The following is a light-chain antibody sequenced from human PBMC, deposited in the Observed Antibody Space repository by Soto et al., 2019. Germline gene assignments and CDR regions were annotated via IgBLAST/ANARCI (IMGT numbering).Light chain of an antibody. CDR3: QQYGSPGT. V-gene: IGKV3-20*01. CDR1: QSVSSSY. Sequence: EIVLTQSPGTLSLSPGERATLSCRASQSVSSSYLAWYQQKPGQAPRLLIYGASSRATGIPDRFSGSGSGTDFPLTISRREPEDFAVYYCQQYGSPGTFGQGTRLEIK. CDR2: GAS. J-gene: IGKJ5*01.